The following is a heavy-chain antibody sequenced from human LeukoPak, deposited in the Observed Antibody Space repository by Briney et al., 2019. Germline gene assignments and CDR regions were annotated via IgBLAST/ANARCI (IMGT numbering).Heavy chain of an antibody. CDR2: IRYDGSNK. CDR1: GFTFSSYG. D-gene: IGHD2-15*01. J-gene: IGHJ6*03. CDR3: AKELVGGYYYMDV. V-gene: IGHV3-30*02. Sequence: QPGGSLRLSCAASGFTFSSYGMHWVGQAPGKGLEGVAFIRYDGSNKYYADSVKGRFTISRDNSKNTLYLQMNSLRAEDTAVYYCAKELVGGYYYMDVWGKGTTVTVSS.